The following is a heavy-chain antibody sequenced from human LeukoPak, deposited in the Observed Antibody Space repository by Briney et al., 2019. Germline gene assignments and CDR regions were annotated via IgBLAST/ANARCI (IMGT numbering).Heavy chain of an antibody. Sequence: GGSLRLSCTASGFTFNNYWMSWVRQASGKGLEWVANIKQDGSEKYYVDSVRGRFTISRGNAKNSLFLQMYTLRAEDTAVYYCARVRFYEDVWGQGTTVTVSS. D-gene: IGHD3-3*01. CDR1: GFTFNNYW. V-gene: IGHV3-7*01. J-gene: IGHJ6*02. CDR2: IKQDGSEK. CDR3: ARVRFYEDV.